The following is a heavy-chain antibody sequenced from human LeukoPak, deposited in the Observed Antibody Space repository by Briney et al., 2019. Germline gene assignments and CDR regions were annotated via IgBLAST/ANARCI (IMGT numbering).Heavy chain of an antibody. V-gene: IGHV1-8*01. CDR3: ARGSSVDTAMVTDY. D-gene: IGHD5-18*01. J-gene: IGHJ4*02. Sequence: GASVKVSCKASGYTFTSYDINWVRQATGQGLEWMGWMNPNSGNTGYAQEFQGRVTMTRNTSISTAYMELSSLRSEDTAVYYCARGSSVDTAMVTDYWGQGTLVTVSS. CDR1: GYTFTSYD. CDR2: MNPNSGNT.